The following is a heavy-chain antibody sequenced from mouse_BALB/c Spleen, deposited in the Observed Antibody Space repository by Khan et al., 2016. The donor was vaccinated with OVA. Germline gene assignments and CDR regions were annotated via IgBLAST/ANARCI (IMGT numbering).Heavy chain of an antibody. CDR1: GYSITSDYA. CDR2: IGYSGST. V-gene: IGHV3-2*02. CDR3: ARLRPGFAY. Sequence: EVKLLESGPGLVKPSQSLSLTCTVTGYSITSDYAWNWIRQFPGNKLEWMGYIGYSGSTSSNPSLKRRISITRDTSKNQFFLRLNSVTNEDTATYYCARLRPGFAYWGQGTLVTVSA. J-gene: IGHJ3*01.